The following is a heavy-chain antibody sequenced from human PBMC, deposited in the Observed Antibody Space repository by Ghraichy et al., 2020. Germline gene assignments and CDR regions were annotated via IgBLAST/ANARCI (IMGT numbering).Heavy chain of an antibody. J-gene: IGHJ4*02. Sequence: GGSLRLSCTVSGFTFKDKWMSWVRQAPGKGLEWIARIKSKKDGGTIDYSAPVRGRFTISRDDFRNTLYLQMNSLRIDDTGMDYCTNDPQDWGQGTAVIVSS. CDR2: IKSKKDGGTI. D-gene: IGHD3-3*01. CDR3: TNDPQD. V-gene: IGHV3-15*01. CDR1: GFTFKDKW.